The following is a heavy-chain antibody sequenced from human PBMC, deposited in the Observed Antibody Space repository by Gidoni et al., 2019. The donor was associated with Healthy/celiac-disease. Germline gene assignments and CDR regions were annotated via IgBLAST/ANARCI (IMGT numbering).Heavy chain of an antibody. J-gene: IGHJ3*02. D-gene: IGHD4-17*01. V-gene: IGHV4-31*03. CDR2: IYYSGSS. CDR3: ARDSPTVTNAFDI. Sequence: QVQLQESGPGLVKPSQTLSLTCTVSCGSISSGGYYWSWIRQHPGKGLEWIGYIYYSGSSYYNPSLKSRVTISVDTSKNQFSLKLSSVTAADTAVYYCARDSPTVTNAFDIWGQGTMVTVSS. CDR1: CGSISSGGYY.